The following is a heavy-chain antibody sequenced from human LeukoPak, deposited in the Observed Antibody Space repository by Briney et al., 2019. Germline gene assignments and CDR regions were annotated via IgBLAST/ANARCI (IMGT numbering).Heavy chain of an antibody. Sequence: GGSLRLSCAASGFTFSSYAMSWVRQAPGKGLEWVSAISGSGGSTYYADSVKGRFTISRDNSKNTLYLQMNSLRAEDTAVYYCANSLVGAVAEGFDPWGQGTLVTVSS. V-gene: IGHV3-23*01. J-gene: IGHJ5*02. CDR1: GFTFSSYA. CDR2: ISGSGGST. D-gene: IGHD6-19*01. CDR3: ANSLVGAVAEGFDP.